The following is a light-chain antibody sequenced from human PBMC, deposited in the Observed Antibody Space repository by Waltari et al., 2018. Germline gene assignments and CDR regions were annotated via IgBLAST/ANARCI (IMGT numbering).Light chain of an antibody. CDR3: AAWDDSLSGVV. CDR2: SNN. Sequence: QSVLTQPPSASGTPGQRVTISCSGSNSNIGSNTVNWYQQLPGTAPKPLISSNNDRPAVVPDRFSGSKSGTSASLAIGGLQSDDEADYYCAAWDDSLSGVVFGGGTKLTVL. J-gene: IGLJ2*01. V-gene: IGLV1-44*01. CDR1: NSNIGSNT.